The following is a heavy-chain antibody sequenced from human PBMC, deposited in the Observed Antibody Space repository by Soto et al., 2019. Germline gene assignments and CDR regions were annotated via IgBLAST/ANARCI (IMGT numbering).Heavy chain of an antibody. Sequence: QVQLVQSGAEVKKPGASVKVSCKASGYTLTNYVISWVRQAPGQGLEWMGWINCYNVNTNYAQKFQGRLTMTTDTDTNTAYMHLRSLSLDDTAVYYCAKIGHIPHYSNCMDGCVRGSMVTVS. CDR1: GYTLTNYV. CDR2: INCYNVNT. J-gene: IGHJ6*02. V-gene: IGHV1-18*01. CDR3: AKIGHIPHYSNCMDG. D-gene: IGHD2-15*01.